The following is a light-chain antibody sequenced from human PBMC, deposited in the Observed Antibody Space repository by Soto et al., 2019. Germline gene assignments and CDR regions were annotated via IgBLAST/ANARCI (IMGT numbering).Light chain of an antibody. Sequence: IPLTHYPYSFSASVVDRVILSCRASQDIGTFLAWYQHKPGRGPKLLIYAASNLQSGVASRFSGSGSGTDFTLTISRRHPEDFAAYYCQQANSFPPITFGQGTRLEIK. CDR3: QQANSFPPIT. CDR1: QDIGTF. J-gene: IGKJ5*01. V-gene: IGKV1D-12*01. CDR2: AAS.